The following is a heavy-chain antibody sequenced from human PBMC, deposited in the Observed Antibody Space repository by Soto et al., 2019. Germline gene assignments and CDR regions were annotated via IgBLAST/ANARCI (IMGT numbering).Heavy chain of an antibody. CDR3: AKDEKAYRAYSGSYWPDY. CDR2: ISYDGSNK. Sequence: QPGGSLRLSCAASGFTFSSYGMHRVRQAPGKGLEWVAVISYDGSNKYYADSVKGRFTISRDNSKNALYLQMNSLRAEDTAVYYCAKDEKAYRAYSGSYWPDYWGQGTLVTVSS. J-gene: IGHJ4*02. CDR1: GFTFSSYG. D-gene: IGHD1-26*01. V-gene: IGHV3-30*18.